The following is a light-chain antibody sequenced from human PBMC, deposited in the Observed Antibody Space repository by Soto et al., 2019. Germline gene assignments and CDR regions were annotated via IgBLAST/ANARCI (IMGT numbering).Light chain of an antibody. CDR3: QQYNKWPPLT. V-gene: IGKV3-15*01. Sequence: EIVLTQSPGTLSLSPGERATLSCRASQSVSSSYLAWYQQKPGQAPRLLIYGASTRATDIPARFSGSGSGTEFTLTISSLQSEDFAVYFCQQYNKWPPLTFGGGTKVDIK. CDR1: QSVSSSY. J-gene: IGKJ4*01. CDR2: GAS.